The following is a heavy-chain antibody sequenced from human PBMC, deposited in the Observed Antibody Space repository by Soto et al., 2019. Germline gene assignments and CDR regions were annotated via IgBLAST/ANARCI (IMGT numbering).Heavy chain of an antibody. V-gene: IGHV4-34*11. CDR1: GGSFSGYY. Sequence: SETLSLTCAVYGGSFSGYYWSWIRQPPGKGLEWIGYIYYSGSTTYHPSLRGRVTMSVDTSKNQFSLKLTSVTAADTAVYFCARDRYYGGADYWGQGTLVTVSS. J-gene: IGHJ4*02. CDR2: IYYSGST. CDR3: ARDRYYGGADY. D-gene: IGHD3-10*01.